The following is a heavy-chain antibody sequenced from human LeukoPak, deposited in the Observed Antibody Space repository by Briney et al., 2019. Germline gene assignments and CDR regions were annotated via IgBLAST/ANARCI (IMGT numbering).Heavy chain of an antibody. CDR2: INPNSGGT. V-gene: IGHV1-2*06. CDR1: GYTFTGYY. Sequence: GASVKVSCKASGYTFTGYYMHWVRQAPGQGLEWMGRINPNSGGTNYAQKFQGRVTITADESTSTAYMELSSLRSEDTAVYYCARGGYDFWSGSLYYYYYMDVWGKGTTVTVSS. J-gene: IGHJ6*03. CDR3: ARGGYDFWSGSLYYYYYMDV. D-gene: IGHD3-3*01.